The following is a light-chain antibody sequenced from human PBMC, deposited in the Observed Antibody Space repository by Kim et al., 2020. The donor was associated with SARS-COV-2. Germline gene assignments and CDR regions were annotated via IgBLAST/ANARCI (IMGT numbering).Light chain of an antibody. V-gene: IGLV3-19*01. CDR1: SLRTYY. J-gene: IGLJ3*02. CDR3: NSLDNRGDDVV. CDR2: GRY. Sequence: SSELTQDPAVSVALGQTVRITCHGDSLRTYYASWYQQKPGQAPILVFYGRYNRPTGIPYRFSGSSSGNTASSTVTRAQAVDEADFYFNSLDNRGDDVVFG.